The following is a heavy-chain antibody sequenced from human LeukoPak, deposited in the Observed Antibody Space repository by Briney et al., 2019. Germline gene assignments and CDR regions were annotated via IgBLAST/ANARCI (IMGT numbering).Heavy chain of an antibody. CDR3: ARGSSGYYGMDV. CDR2: INHSGST. J-gene: IGHJ6*02. D-gene: IGHD3-22*01. V-gene: IGHV4-34*01. CDR1: GGSFSGYY. Sequence: PSETLSLTCAVYGGSFSGYYWSWIRQPPGKGLEWIGEINHSGSTNYNPSLKSRVTISVDTSKNQFPLKLSSVTAADTAVYYCARGSSGYYGMDVWGQGTTVTVSS.